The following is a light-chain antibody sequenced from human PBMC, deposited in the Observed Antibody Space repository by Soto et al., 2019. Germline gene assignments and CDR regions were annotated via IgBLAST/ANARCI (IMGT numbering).Light chain of an antibody. Sequence: QSALTQPASMSGSPGQSITISCTGTSIEVGGYNYVSWYQQHPGKAPKLMIYDVSNRPSGVSNRFSDSKSGNTASLTISGLQAEDEADYYCSSYTSSSTLVVFGGGTKLTVL. V-gene: IGLV2-14*01. CDR2: DVS. J-gene: IGLJ2*01. CDR1: SIEVGGYNY. CDR3: SSYTSSSTLVV.